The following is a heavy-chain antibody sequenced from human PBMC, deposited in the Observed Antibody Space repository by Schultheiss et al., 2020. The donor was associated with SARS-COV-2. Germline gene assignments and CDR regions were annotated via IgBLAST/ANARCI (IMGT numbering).Heavy chain of an antibody. V-gene: IGHV6-1*01. Sequence: SQTLSLTCAISGDSVSSNSAAWNWIRQSPSRGLEWLGRTYYRSKWYYDYAVSVKSRISINPDTSKNQFSLQLNSVTPEDTGVYYCARDNCSGGKCFSGFDYWGQGTLVTVSS. CDR1: GDSVSSNSAA. D-gene: IGHD2-15*01. CDR2: TYYRSKWYY. J-gene: IGHJ4*02. CDR3: ARDNCSGGKCFSGFDY.